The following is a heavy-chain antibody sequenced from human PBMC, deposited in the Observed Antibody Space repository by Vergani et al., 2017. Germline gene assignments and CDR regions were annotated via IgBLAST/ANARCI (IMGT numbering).Heavy chain of an antibody. CDR3: ARGPISRVRFLEWLLIY. CDR2: ISYDGSNK. J-gene: IGHJ4*02. Sequence: QVQLVESGGGVVQPGRSLRLSCAASGFTFSSYAMHWVRQAPGKGLEWVAVISYDGSNKYYADSVKGRFTISGDNSKNTLYLQMNSLRAEDTAVYYCARGPISRVRFLEWLLIYWGQGTLVTVSS. D-gene: IGHD3-3*01. CDR1: GFTFSSYA. V-gene: IGHV3-30-3*01.